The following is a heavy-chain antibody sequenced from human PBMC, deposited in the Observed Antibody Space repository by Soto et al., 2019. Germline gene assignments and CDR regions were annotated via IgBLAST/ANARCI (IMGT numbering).Heavy chain of an antibody. CDR3: ARYNVATIARSWFDP. J-gene: IGHJ5*02. V-gene: IGHV4-28*01. CDR1: GSSISNDNW. Sequence: KPSETLSLTCGVSGSSISNDNWWVWIRQPPGKGLEWIGYIHHTGSTYYNPSLKSRVTISVDTSKNQFSLKLSSVTAADTAVYYCARYNVATIARSWFDPWGQGTLVTVSS. D-gene: IGHD5-12*01. CDR2: IHHTGST.